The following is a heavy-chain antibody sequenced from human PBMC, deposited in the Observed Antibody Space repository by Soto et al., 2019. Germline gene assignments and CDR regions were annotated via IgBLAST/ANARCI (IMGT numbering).Heavy chain of an antibody. J-gene: IGHJ4*02. D-gene: IGHD4-17*01. CDR2: ISSSSRTI. Sequence: GGSLRLSCAASGFSFSSYTMNWVRQAPGKGLEWVSYISSSSRTIYYADSVKGRFTIYRDNAKHSLYLQMNSLRAEDTAVYYCGRDRSVTTPSPYYWGQRTLVTIS. CDR1: GFSFSSYT. CDR3: GRDRSVTTPSPYY. V-gene: IGHV3-48*04.